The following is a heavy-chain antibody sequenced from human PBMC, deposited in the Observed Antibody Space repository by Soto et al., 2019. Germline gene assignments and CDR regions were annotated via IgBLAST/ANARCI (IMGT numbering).Heavy chain of an antibody. J-gene: IGHJ2*01. Sequence: QVQLVQSGAEVKKPGSSVKVSCKASGGTFTRSPISWVRQAPGQGLEWIGGITPMFHIAHYAQKFQGRLTITADESTSTAYMELSSLRSEDTAVYYCAKGTSLYEAVYWYFDLWGRGTLVTVSS. CDR1: GGTFTRSP. D-gene: IGHD2-8*01. CDR2: ITPMFHIA. V-gene: IGHV1-69*12. CDR3: AKGTSLYEAVYWYFDL.